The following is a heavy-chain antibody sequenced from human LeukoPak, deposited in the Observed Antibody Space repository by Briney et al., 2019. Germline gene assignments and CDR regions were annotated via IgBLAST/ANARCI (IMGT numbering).Heavy chain of an antibody. D-gene: IGHD3-16*02. CDR2: VNPKSGNT. V-gene: IGHV1-8*01. J-gene: IGHJ4*02. Sequence: ASVKVSCKASGYTFSNYDINWVRQAPGQGLEWMGWVNPKSGNTDYAQKFQGRVTMTRNTSISTAYMELSSLRSEDTAVYYCARVYYDYVWGSYRFFDYWGQGTLVTVSS. CDR3: ARVYYDYVWGSYRFFDY. CDR1: GYTFSNYD.